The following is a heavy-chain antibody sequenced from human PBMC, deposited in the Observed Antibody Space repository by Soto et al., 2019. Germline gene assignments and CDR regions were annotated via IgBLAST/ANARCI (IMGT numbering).Heavy chain of an antibody. CDR1: GGSFSGYY. V-gene: IGHV4-34*01. J-gene: IGHJ4*02. CDR3: ARFNGVKDIVVVPAASFDY. CDR2: INHSGST. D-gene: IGHD2-2*01. Sequence: SETLSLTCAVYGGSFSGYYWSWIRQPPGKGLEWIGEINHSGSTNYNPSLKSRVTISVDTSKNQFSLKLSSVTAADTAVYYCARFNGVKDIVVVPAASFDYWGQGTLVTVSS.